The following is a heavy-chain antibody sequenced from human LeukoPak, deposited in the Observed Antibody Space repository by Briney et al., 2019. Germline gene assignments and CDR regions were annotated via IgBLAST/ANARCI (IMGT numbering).Heavy chain of an antibody. Sequence: ASVKVSCKASGYTFTGYYMHWVRQAPGQGLEWMGWINPNSGGTNYAQKFQGRVIMTRDTSISTAYMELSRLRSDDTAVYYCARAQDYYDSSGYPDNAFDIWGQGTMVTVSS. J-gene: IGHJ3*02. V-gene: IGHV1-2*02. CDR2: INPNSGGT. CDR3: ARAQDYYDSSGYPDNAFDI. CDR1: GYTFTGYY. D-gene: IGHD3-22*01.